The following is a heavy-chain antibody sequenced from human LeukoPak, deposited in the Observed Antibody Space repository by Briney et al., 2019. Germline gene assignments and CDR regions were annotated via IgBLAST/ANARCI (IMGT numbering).Heavy chain of an antibody. V-gene: IGHV1-2*02. CDR2: INPNSGGT. D-gene: IGHD2-2*02. Sequence: GASVKVSCKASGYTFTGYYMHWVRQAPGQVLEWMGWINPNSGGTNYAQKFQGRVTMTRDTSISTAYMELSRLRSDDTAVYYCARRYCSSTSCYTNWFDPWGQGTLVTVSS. J-gene: IGHJ5*02. CDR3: ARRYCSSTSCYTNWFDP. CDR1: GYTFTGYY.